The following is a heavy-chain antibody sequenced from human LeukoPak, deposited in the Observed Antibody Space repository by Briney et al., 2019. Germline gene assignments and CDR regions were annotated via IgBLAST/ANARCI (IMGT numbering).Heavy chain of an antibody. CDR1: GFTFSSYG. CDR2: IWYDGSNK. Sequence: GGSLRLSCAASGFTFSSYGMHRVRQAPGKGLEWVAVIWYDGSNKYYADSVKGRFTISRDNSKNTLYLQMNSLRAEDTAVYYCARESSGYDAFDIWGQGTMVTVSS. J-gene: IGHJ3*02. D-gene: IGHD3-22*01. CDR3: ARESSGYDAFDI. V-gene: IGHV3-33*01.